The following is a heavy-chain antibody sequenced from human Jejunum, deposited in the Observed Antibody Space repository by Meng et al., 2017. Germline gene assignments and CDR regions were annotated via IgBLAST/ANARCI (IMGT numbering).Heavy chain of an antibody. D-gene: IGHD2-8*01. Sequence: GGSLRLSCTASGFTFAAYYMHWVRQAPGKGLEWVSRISNDARKTNYADSVKGRFTISRDNARNTLFLQMNSLRDEDTAVYYCARISYIDASAFSDDWGRGTLVTVSS. V-gene: IGHV3-74*01. CDR2: ISNDARKT. CDR3: ARISYIDASAFSDD. CDR1: GFTFAAYY. J-gene: IGHJ4*02.